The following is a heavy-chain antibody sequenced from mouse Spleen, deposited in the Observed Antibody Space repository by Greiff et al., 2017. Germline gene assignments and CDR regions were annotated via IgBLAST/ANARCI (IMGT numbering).Heavy chain of an antibody. V-gene: IGHV1-47*01. CDR2: FHPYNDDT. D-gene: IGHD1-1*01. J-gene: IGHJ4*01. CDR3: ARGLYYYDYYAMDY. Sequence: VKLQESGAELVKPGASVKMSCKASGYTFTTYPIEWMKQNHGKSLEWIGNFHPYNDDTKYNEKFKGKATLTVEKSSSTVYLELSRLTSDDSAVYYCARGLYYYDYYAMDYWGQGTSVTVSS. CDR1: GYTFTTYP.